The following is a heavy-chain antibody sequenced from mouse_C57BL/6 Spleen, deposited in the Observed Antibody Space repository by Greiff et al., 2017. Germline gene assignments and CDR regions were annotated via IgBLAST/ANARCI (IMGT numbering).Heavy chain of an antibody. D-gene: IGHD6-2*01. V-gene: IGHV1-52*01. CDR2: IDPSDSET. CDR1: GYTFTSYR. CDR3: ARSLGNWYFDV. Sequence: QVQLQQPGAELVRPGSSVKLSCKASGYTFTSYRMHWVKQRPIQGLEWIGNIDPSDSETHYNQKFKDKATLTVDKSSSTAYMQLSSLTSEDSAVYYCARSLGNWYFDVWGTGTTVTVSS. J-gene: IGHJ1*03.